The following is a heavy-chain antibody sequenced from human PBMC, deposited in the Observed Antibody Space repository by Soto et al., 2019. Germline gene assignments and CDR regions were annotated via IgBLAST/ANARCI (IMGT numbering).Heavy chain of an antibody. Sequence: PGGSLRLSCAASGFTFSAYSMNWVRQAPGKGLEWVSYISSSTTIYYADSVKGRFTISRDNAKNSLYLQMSSLRDEDTAVYFCARPVPRHDAFDIWGQGTMVTVSS. CDR1: GFTFSAYS. CDR3: ARPVPRHDAFDI. V-gene: IGHV3-48*02. J-gene: IGHJ3*02. CDR2: ISSSTTI. D-gene: IGHD6-6*01.